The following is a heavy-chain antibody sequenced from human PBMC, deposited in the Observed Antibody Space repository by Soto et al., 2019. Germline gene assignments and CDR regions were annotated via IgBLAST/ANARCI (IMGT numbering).Heavy chain of an antibody. J-gene: IGHJ6*02. CDR1: GFPFWHYG. V-gene: IGHV3-33*01. Sequence: QVQLVESGGGVDHPGRSLRLSCVGSGFPFWHYGMHWVREAPGKGLEWVAVIWSDGNKESYADSVKGRFAISRDNSKDTLYLEMNSLRVEDSAVYSCARDRNGGWFHMDVCGQGTTVSVSS. CDR3: ARDRNGGWFHMDV. CDR2: IWSDGNKE. D-gene: IGHD6-19*01.